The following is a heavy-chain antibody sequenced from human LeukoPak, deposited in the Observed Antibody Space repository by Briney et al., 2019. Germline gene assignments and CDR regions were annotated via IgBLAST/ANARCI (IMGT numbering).Heavy chain of an antibody. Sequence: GGSLRLSCAASGFTFSSYAMHWVRQAPGKGLEWVAVISYDGSNKYYADSVKGRFTISRDNSKNTLYLQMNSLRAEDTAVYYCARDSSLDYWGQGTLVTVSS. V-gene: IGHV3-30*04. D-gene: IGHD6-19*01. CDR1: GFTFSSYA. CDR2: ISYDGSNK. CDR3: ARDSSLDY. J-gene: IGHJ4*02.